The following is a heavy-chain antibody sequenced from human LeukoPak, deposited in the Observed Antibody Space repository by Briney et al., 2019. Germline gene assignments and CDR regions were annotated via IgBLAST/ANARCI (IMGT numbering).Heavy chain of an antibody. CDR2: IIPIFGTA. J-gene: IGHJ2*01. V-gene: IGHV1-69*13. Sequence: ASVKVSCKASGGTFSSYAISWVRQAPGQGLEWMGGIIPIFGTANYAQKFQGRVTITADESTSTAYMELSSLRSEDTAVYYCARGLDDSSGYYYASNDWYFDLWGRGTLVTVSS. D-gene: IGHD3-22*01. CDR1: GGTFSSYA. CDR3: ARGLDDSSGYYYASNDWYFDL.